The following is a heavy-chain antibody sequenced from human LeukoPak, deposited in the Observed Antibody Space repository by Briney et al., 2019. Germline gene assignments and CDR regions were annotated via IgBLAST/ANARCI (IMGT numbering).Heavy chain of an antibody. V-gene: IGHV1-69*13. CDR3: ATNTHIVVVPAALYYFDY. J-gene: IGHJ4*02. Sequence: ASVKVSCTASGVTFSSYAISWVRQAPGQGLEWMGGIIPIFGTANYAQKFQGRVTITADESTSTAYMELSSLRSEDTAVYYCATNTHIVVVPAALYYFDYWGQGTLVTVSS. CDR2: IIPIFGTA. D-gene: IGHD2-2*01. CDR1: GVTFSSYA.